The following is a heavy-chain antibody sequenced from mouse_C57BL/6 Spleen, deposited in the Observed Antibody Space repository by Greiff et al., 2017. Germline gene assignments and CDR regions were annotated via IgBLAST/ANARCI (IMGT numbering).Heavy chain of an antibody. CDR2: IRNKANGYTT. J-gene: IGHJ4*01. CDR3: ARYREGANWDVYYAMDY. Sequence: EVKLVESGGGLVQPGGSLSLSCAASGFTFTDYYMSWVRQPPGKALEWLGFIRNKANGYTTEYSASVKGRFTISRDNSQSILYLQMNALRAEDSATYYCARYREGANWDVYYAMDYWGQGTSVTVSS. V-gene: IGHV7-3*01. CDR1: GFTFTDYY. D-gene: IGHD4-1*01.